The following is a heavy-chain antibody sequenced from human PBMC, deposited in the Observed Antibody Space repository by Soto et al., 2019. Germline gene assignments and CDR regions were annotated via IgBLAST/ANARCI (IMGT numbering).Heavy chain of an antibody. J-gene: IGHJ3*02. CDR3: ARDRGVYYYGSGSYYDAFDI. Sequence: EVQLVESGGGLVKPGGSLRLSCAASGFTFSSYSMNWVRQAPGKGLEWVSSISSSSNYIYYADSVKGRFTISRDNDKNSLYLQMNSLRAEDAAVYYCARDRGVYYYGSGSYYDAFDIWGQGTMVTVSS. CDR1: GFTFSSYS. V-gene: IGHV3-21*01. D-gene: IGHD3-10*01. CDR2: ISSSSNYI.